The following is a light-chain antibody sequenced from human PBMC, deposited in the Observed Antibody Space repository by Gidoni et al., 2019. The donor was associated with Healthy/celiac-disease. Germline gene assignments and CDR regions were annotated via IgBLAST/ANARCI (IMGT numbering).Light chain of an antibody. CDR2: LNSDGSH. CDR1: SGHSSYA. J-gene: IGLJ3*02. V-gene: IGLV4-69*01. Sequence: QLVRTQSPSASASLRASVKLTCTLSSGHSSYAIAWHQQQPEKGPRYLMKLNSDGSHSKGDGIPDRFSGSSSGAERYLTISSLQSEDEADYYCQTWGTGSWVFGGGTKLTVL. CDR3: QTWGTGSWV.